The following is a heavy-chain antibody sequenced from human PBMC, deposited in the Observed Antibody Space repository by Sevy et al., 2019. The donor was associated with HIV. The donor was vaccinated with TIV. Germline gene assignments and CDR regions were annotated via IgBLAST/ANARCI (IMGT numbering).Heavy chain of an antibody. Sequence: GGSLRLSCAASGFTFSSYAMHWVRQAPGKGLEWVAVISYDGSNKYYADSVKGRLTISRDNSKNTLYLQMNSLRAEDTAVYYCARDVARKLVHRGMDVWGQGTTVTVSS. CDR2: ISYDGSNK. CDR3: ARDVARKLVHRGMDV. V-gene: IGHV3-30-3*01. J-gene: IGHJ6*02. D-gene: IGHD6-13*01. CDR1: GFTFSSYA.